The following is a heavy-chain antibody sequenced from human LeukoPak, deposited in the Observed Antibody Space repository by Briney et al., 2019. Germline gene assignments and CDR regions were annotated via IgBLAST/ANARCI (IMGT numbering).Heavy chain of an antibody. D-gene: IGHD2-2*01. Sequence: PGGSLRLSCAASGFTFSSYTMNWVRQAPGKGLEWVSFISSSSSNIYYADSVKGRFTISRDNAKNSLYLQMNGLRAEDTAVYYCAKERVRGSTSCLDYWGQGTLVTVSS. V-gene: IGHV3-21*01. CDR2: ISSSSSNI. J-gene: IGHJ4*02. CDR1: GFTFSSYT. CDR3: AKERVRGSTSCLDY.